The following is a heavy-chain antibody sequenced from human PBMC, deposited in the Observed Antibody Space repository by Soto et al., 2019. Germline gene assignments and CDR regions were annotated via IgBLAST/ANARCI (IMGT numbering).Heavy chain of an antibody. D-gene: IGHD6-6*01. CDR3: ATTPHRSSIHWYFDL. V-gene: IGHV3-23*01. J-gene: IGHJ2*01. CDR1: GFTFSSYT. Sequence: GGSLRLSCAASGFTFSSYTMSWVRQAPGKGLEWVSAISGSSGSTYYPDSVKGRFTISRDNSKNTLYLQMNSLSAEDTAVYYCATTPHRSSIHWYFDLWGRGTLVSVYS. CDR2: ISGSSGST.